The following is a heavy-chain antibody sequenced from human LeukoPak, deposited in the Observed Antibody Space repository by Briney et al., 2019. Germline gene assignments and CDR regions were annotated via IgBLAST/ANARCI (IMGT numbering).Heavy chain of an antibody. Sequence: GGSLRLSCAASGFTFSSYAMSWVRQAPGKGLEWVSAISGSGGSTYYADSVKGRFTISRDKSKNTLYLQMNSLRAEDTAVYYCAKDSFSYYYDSSGYSQFDYWGQGTLVTVSS. J-gene: IGHJ4*02. CDR2: ISGSGGST. V-gene: IGHV3-23*01. CDR3: AKDSFSYYYDSSGYSQFDY. D-gene: IGHD3-22*01. CDR1: GFTFSSYA.